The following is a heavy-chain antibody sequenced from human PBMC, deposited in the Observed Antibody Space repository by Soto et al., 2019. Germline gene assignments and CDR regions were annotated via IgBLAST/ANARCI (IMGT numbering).Heavy chain of an antibody. CDR3: ARINPGAGYYSAMDV. CDR2: IYYTGST. J-gene: IGHJ6*02. D-gene: IGHD3-10*01. CDR1: GYSISSSNW. V-gene: IGHV4-28*01. Sequence: QVQLQESGPGLVKPSDTLSLTCAVSGYSISSSNWWGWIRQPPGKGLEWIGYIYYTGSTHYNPSLKSRATMSVDTSKNPFALKLSSVSAVYTAVYYCARINPGAGYYSAMDVWGQGTTVTVSS.